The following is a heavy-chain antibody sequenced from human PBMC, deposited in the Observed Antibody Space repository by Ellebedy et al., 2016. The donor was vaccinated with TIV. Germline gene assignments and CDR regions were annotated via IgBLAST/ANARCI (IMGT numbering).Heavy chain of an antibody. CDR2: INAGNGNT. J-gene: IGHJ4*02. V-gene: IGHV1-3*01. D-gene: IGHD4-17*01. CDR3: ARRGGNYYGDYSREFDY. Sequence: ASVKVSCKASGYTFTSYAMHWVRQAPGQRLEWMGWINAGNGNTKYSQKFQGRVTITRATSASTAYMELSSLRSEDTAVYYCARRGGNYYGDYSREFDYWGQGTLVTVSS. CDR1: GYTFTSYA.